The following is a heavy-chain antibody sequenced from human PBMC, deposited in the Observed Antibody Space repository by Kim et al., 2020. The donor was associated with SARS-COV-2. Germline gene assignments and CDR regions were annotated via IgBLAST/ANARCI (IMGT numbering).Heavy chain of an antibody. D-gene: IGHD2-15*01. J-gene: IGHJ4*02. V-gene: IGHV1-69*04. CDR3: AGGAVVVAATPHFDY. Sequence: RKFQGRVTITADKSTSTAYMELSRLRSEDTAVYYCAGGAVVVAATPHFDYWGQGTLVTVSS.